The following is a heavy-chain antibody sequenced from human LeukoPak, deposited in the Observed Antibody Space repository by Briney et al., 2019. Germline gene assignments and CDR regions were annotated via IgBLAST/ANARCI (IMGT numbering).Heavy chain of an antibody. J-gene: IGHJ4*02. Sequence: ASVKVSCKTSGYIFTSHGISWVRRAPGQGPEWMGWISGFDGKTKFGQKFQGRVAMTTDTSTSTAYMELGSLRSDDTAVYYCGRVDALSSDWPFDYWGQGTLVTVSS. CDR2: ISGFDGKT. D-gene: IGHD6-25*01. V-gene: IGHV1-18*01. CDR1: GYIFTSHG. CDR3: GRVDALSSDWPFDY.